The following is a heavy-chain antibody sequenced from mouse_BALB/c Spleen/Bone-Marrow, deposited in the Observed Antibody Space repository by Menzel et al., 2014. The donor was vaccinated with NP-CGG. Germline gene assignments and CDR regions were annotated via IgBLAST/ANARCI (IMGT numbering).Heavy chain of an antibody. CDR1: GYTFTSYW. V-gene: IGHV1S81*02. CDR3: ARYYNWYFDV. D-gene: IGHD1-1*01. J-gene: IGHJ1*01. Sequence: VKLMESGAELVKPGASVKLSCKTSGYTFTSYWMHWVKQRPGQGLEWIGEINPNNGRTNYNEKFRNKATLTVDKSSSTAYMQLSSLTSEDSAVYDCARYYNWYFDVWGAGTTVTVSS. CDR2: INPNNGRT.